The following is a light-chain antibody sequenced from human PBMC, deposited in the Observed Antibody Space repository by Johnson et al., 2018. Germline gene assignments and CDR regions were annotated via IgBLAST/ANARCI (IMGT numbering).Light chain of an antibody. CDR3: GTWDSSLSAGNV. J-gene: IGLJ1*01. Sequence: QSVLTQPPSVSAAPGQKVTISCSGSSSNIGNNYVSWYQQLPGTAPTLLIYENNKRPSGIPDRFSGSKSGTSATLGITGLQTGGEADYYCGTWDSSLSAGNVFGTGTKVTVL. V-gene: IGLV1-51*02. CDR2: ENN. CDR1: SSNIGNNY.